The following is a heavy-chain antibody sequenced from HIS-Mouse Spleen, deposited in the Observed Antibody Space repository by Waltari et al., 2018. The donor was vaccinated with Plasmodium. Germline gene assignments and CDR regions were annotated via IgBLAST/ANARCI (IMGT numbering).Heavy chain of an antibody. Sequence: EVQLVAAGGGLVQPGGSLRLSGGASGCTVRSCWMSWVRQAPGKGLGWVANIKQDGSEKYYVDSVKGRFTISRDNAKNSLYLQMNSLRAEDTAVYYCASSWYWYFDLWGRGTLVTVSS. J-gene: IGHJ2*01. CDR1: GCTVRSCW. CDR2: IKQDGSEK. V-gene: IGHV3-7*01. CDR3: ASSWYWYFDL. D-gene: IGHD6-13*01.